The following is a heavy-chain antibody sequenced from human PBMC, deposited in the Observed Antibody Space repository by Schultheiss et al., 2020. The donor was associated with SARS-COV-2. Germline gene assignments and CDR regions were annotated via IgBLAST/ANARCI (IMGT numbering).Heavy chain of an antibody. J-gene: IGHJ4*02. CDR3: ARVFGVTGTDY. V-gene: IGHV4-30-4*01. CDR2: IYHSGST. Sequence: SQTLSLTCTVSGGSISSGEYYWSWIRQPPGKGLEWIGYIYHSGSTYYNPSLKSRITISLDTSKNQFSLKLRSVTAADTAVYYCARVFGVTGTDYWVQGTLVTVSS. D-gene: IGHD1-20*01. CDR1: GGSISSGEYY.